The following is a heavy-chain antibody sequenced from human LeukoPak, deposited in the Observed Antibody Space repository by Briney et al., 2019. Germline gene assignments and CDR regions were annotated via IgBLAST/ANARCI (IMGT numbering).Heavy chain of an antibody. CDR3: ARDLQVGALYFFDY. J-gene: IGHJ4*02. Sequence: GGSLRLSCAASGFTFSSYEMNWVRQAPGKGLEWVSYISSSGSTIYYADSVKGRFTISRDNAKNSLYLQMNSLRAEDTAVYYCARDLQVGALYFFDYWGQGTLVTVSS. V-gene: IGHV3-48*03. CDR2: ISSSGSTI. D-gene: IGHD1-26*01. CDR1: GFTFSSYE.